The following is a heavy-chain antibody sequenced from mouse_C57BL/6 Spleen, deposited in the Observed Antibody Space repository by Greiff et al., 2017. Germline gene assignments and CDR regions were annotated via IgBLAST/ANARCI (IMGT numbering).Heavy chain of an antibody. Sequence: EVKVVESGGGLVQSGRSLRLSCATSGFSFSDFYMEWVRQAPGKGLEWLAASRNKANDYTTEYSASVKGRCIVSRDTSQSVLYLQMKALRAEDTAIYYFAVYDGYHGAMDYWGQGTSVTVSS. CDR2: SRNKANDYTT. J-gene: IGHJ4*01. CDR1: GFSFSDFY. V-gene: IGHV7-1*01. D-gene: IGHD2-3*01. CDR3: AVYDGYHGAMDY.